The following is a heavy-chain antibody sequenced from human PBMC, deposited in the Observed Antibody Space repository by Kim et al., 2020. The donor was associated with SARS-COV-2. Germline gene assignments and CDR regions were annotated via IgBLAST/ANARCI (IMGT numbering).Heavy chain of an antibody. D-gene: IGHD3-16*01. CDR1: GINFRTYA. CDR3: AKDVGGGNNYYDWLDV. V-gene: IGHV3-23*03. J-gene: IGHJ6*01. CDR2: IFRGCIST. Sequence: GGSLRLSCAASGINFRTYAMHWVRQAPGKGLEGVSVIFRGCISTYYADSVKGRFTISRATSKTTLYSQMNSLRAEATAVFYLAKDVGGGNNYYDWLDVWG.